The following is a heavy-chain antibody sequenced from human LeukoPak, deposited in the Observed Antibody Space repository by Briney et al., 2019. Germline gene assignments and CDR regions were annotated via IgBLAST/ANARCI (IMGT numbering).Heavy chain of an antibody. V-gene: IGHV4-34*01. D-gene: IGHD2-2*01. J-gene: IGHJ6*02. CDR1: GGSFSGYY. CDR3: ASRHYCSSTSCYVGRAYYYYGMDV. CDR2: INHSGST. Sequence: SETLSLTCAVYGGSFSGYYWSWIRQPPGKGLEWIGEINHSGSTNYNPSLKSRVTISVDTSKNQFSLKLSSVTAADAAVYYCASRHYCSSTSCYVGRAYYYYGMDVWGQGTTVTVSS.